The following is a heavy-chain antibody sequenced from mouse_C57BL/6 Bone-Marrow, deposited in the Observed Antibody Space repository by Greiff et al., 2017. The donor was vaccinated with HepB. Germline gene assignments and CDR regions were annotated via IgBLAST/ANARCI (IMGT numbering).Heavy chain of an antibody. J-gene: IGHJ2*01. V-gene: IGHV5-6*01. CDR2: ISSGGSYT. CDR3: ARQGGYYDY. D-gene: IGHD2-3*01. Sequence: EVQLVESGGDLVKPGGSLKLSCAASGFTFSSYGMSWVRQTPDQRLEWVATISSGGSYTYYPDSVKGRFTISRDNAKNTLYLQMSSLKSEDTAMYDCARQGGYYDYWGQGTTLTVSS. CDR1: GFTFSSYG.